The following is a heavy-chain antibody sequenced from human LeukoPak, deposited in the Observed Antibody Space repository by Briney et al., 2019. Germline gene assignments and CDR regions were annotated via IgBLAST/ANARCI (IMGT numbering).Heavy chain of an antibody. CDR2: ISTIDGTI. V-gene: IGHV3-11*01. J-gene: IGHJ6*02. CDR3: AKASWGMDV. CDR1: GFTFSDYF. Sequence: PGGSLRLSCVASGFTFSDYFMTWIRQPPGKPLECVSYISTIDGTIYYADSVKDRFTISRDNAKSSLFLQMNNLRAEDMAVYYCAKASWGMDVWGQGSSVIVS.